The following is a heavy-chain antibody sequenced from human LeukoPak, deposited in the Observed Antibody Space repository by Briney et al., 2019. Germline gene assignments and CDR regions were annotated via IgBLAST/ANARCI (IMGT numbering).Heavy chain of an antibody. D-gene: IGHD2-2*01. Sequence: GASVNVSCKASGYTFTSYDINWVRQATGQGLEWMGWMNPNSGNTGYAQKFQGRVTITRNTSISTAYMELSSLTSEDTAVYYCARTCSSTSCSDFDYWGQGTLVTVSS. V-gene: IGHV1-8*03. J-gene: IGHJ4*02. CDR3: ARTCSSTSCSDFDY. CDR2: MNPNSGNT. CDR1: GYTFTSYD.